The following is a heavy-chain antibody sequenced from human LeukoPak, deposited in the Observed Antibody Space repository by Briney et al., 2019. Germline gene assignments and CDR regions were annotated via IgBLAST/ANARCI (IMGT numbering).Heavy chain of an antibody. V-gene: IGHV5-51*01. J-gene: IGHJ4*02. CDR1: GYSFAIYW. Sequence: GESLKISCKGSGYSFAIYWIGWVRQMPGKGLEWMGMIYPGDSDSRYSPSFQGQVTISADKSISTAYLQWSSLKASDTAMYYCARHEAQYYYDSSGYYFDYWGQGTLVTVSS. CDR2: IYPGDSDS. D-gene: IGHD3-22*01. CDR3: ARHEAQYYYDSSGYYFDY.